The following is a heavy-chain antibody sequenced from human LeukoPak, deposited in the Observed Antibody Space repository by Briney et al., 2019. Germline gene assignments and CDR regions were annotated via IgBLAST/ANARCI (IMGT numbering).Heavy chain of an antibody. D-gene: IGHD3-3*01. CDR3: ARVPFWSGYGNFDY. Sequence: SETLSLTCTVSGGSITSGNYYWSGIRQPAGKGLEWIGRIYSKGGTNYNPSLKGRVTISANTSKNQFSLKLRSVTAADTAVSYCARVPFWSGYGNFDYWGQGTLVSVSS. CDR1: GGSITSGNYY. J-gene: IGHJ4*02. CDR2: IYSKGGT. V-gene: IGHV4-61*02.